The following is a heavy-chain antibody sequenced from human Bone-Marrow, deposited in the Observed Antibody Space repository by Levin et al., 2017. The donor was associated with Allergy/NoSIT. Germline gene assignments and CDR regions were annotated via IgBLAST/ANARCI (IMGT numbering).Heavy chain of an antibody. CDR3: AKDISSSWSTGDLDY. V-gene: IGHV3-23*01. CDR1: GFTFSTYA. J-gene: IGHJ4*02. D-gene: IGHD6-13*01. CDR2: IRGSGGST. Sequence: GGSLRLSCAASGFTFSTYAINWVRQAPGKGLEWVSSIRGSGGSTYYADSVKGRFTISRDNSKTTLYLQMNSLRVEDTAVYYCAKDISSSWSTGDLDYWGRGTLVTVSS.